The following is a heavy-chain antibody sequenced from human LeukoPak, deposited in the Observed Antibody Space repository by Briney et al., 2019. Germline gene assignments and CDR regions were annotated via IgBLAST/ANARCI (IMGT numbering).Heavy chain of an antibody. V-gene: IGHV1-69*04. J-gene: IGHJ6*02. CDR3: ARDQPNRHSSGWGGMDV. CDR1: GGTFSNYA. D-gene: IGHD6-25*01. Sequence: SVKVSCKASGGTFSNYALSWVRQAPGQGLEWMARTIPFLGIITYAQKFQGRVTITADKATSTAYLDVSSLRSDDTAVYFCARDQPNRHSSGWGGMDVWGRGTTVTVSS. CDR2: TIPFLGII.